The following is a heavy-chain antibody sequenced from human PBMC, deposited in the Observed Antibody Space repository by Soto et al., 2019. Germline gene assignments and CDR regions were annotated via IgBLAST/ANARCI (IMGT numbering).Heavy chain of an antibody. CDR1: GFTLSDRY. D-gene: IGHD3-22*01. CDR2: SRDKPQGYST. CDR3: VRATYFSDSSGYTRCLDY. V-gene: IGHV3-72*01. J-gene: IGHJ4*02. Sequence: GGSLRLSCAGSGFTLSDRYIGWVRQAPGKGLEWVGRSRDKPQGYSTAYAASVKGRFTTSRDESKNSAYLQMNSLKTEDTAVYYCVRATYFSDSSGYTRCLDYWGQGTLVTVSS.